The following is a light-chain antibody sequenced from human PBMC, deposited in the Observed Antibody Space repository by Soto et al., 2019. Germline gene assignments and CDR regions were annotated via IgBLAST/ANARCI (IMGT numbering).Light chain of an antibody. Sequence: QSALTQPASVSGSPGQSITISRTGTSSDVGGYDYVAWYQQHPGKVPKLMIYEVFRRPSGVSNRLSGSKSGNTASLTISGLQAEDEAVYYCSSYRSGNTYAVFGGGTKVTVL. CDR1: SSDVGGYDY. J-gene: IGLJ2*01. V-gene: IGLV2-14*01. CDR3: SSYRSGNTYAV. CDR2: EVF.